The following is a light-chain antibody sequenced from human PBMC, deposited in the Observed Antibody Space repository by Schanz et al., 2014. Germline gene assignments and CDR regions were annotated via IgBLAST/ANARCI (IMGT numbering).Light chain of an antibody. V-gene: IGKV1-5*01. CDR1: QSISTW. Sequence: DIQMTQSPSTLSASVGDRVTITCRASQSISTWLAWYQQKPGKAPKVLIYAASSLQSGVPSRFSGSGSGTDFTLTISSLQPEDFATYYCQLYNSFFGSTFGQGTKLEIK. CDR3: QLYNSFFGST. CDR2: AAS. J-gene: IGKJ2*01.